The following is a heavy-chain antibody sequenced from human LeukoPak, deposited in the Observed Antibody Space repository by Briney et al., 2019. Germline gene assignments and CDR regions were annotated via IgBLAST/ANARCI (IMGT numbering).Heavy chain of an antibody. CDR2: ISSDGSST. D-gene: IGHD6-19*01. CDR1: GFTLNNYW. Sequence: GRSLRLSCAASGFTLNNYWMHWVRQAPGKGLVWVSRISSDGSSTSYADSVKGRFTISRDNAKNTLYLQMNSLRAEDTAVYYCARALAVAGTGGHYWGQGTLVTVSP. J-gene: IGHJ4*02. CDR3: ARALAVAGTGGHY. V-gene: IGHV3-74*01.